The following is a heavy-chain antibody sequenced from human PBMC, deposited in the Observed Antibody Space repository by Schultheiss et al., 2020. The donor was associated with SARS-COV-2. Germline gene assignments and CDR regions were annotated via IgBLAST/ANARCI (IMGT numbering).Heavy chain of an antibody. CDR3: ARINSREDYGDFV. V-gene: IGHV1-69*13. D-gene: IGHD4-17*01. Sequence: SVKVSCKASGGTFSSYAISWVRQAPGQGLEWMGGIIPIFGTANYAQKFQGRVTITADESTSTAYMELSSLRSEDTAVYYCARINSREDYGDFVWGQGTTVTVSS. CDR1: GGTFSSYA. CDR2: IIPIFGTA. J-gene: IGHJ6*02.